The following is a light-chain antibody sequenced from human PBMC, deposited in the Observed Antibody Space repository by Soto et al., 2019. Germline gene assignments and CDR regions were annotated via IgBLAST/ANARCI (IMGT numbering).Light chain of an antibody. CDR3: QHRSSWPGA. CDR1: QSVSSSY. CDR2: DAS. J-gene: IGKJ3*01. V-gene: IGKV3D-20*02. Sequence: EIVLTQSPGTRSLYPGERATLSCRASQSVSSSYLAWYQQKPGQAPRILIYDASNRTTGIPARFSGSGSGTDFTLTISSLEPEDFAVYYCQHRSSWPGAFGPGTKVDIK.